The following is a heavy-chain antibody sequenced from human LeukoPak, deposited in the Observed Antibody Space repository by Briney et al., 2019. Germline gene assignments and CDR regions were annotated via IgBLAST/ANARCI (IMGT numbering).Heavy chain of an antibody. CDR2: ISTNDI. D-gene: IGHD6-25*01. V-gene: IGHV3-21*01. CDR3: ASLPTAASYMDV. CDR1: GFTFSSHT. Sequence: PGGSLRLSCAASGFTFSSHTMNWVRQAPGRGLEWVSAISTNDIQYADSVKGRFTISRDNAKNSLYLQMDSLRAEDTAVYYCASLPTAASYMDVWGKGTTVTVSS. J-gene: IGHJ6*03.